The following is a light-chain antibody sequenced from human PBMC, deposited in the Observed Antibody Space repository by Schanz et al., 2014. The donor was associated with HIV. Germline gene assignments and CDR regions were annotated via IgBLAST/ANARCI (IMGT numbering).Light chain of an antibody. CDR2: EDS. J-gene: IGLJ1*01. V-gene: IGLV2-14*02. CDR3: ASYTTSHTFV. Sequence: QSALTQPDSVSGSPGQSITISCTGTSSDVGNYNLVSWYQQHPGKAPKLLVYEDSRRPSGVSNRFSGSKSGNTASLTISGLQAEDEADYYCASYTTSHTFVFGTGTKLTVL. CDR1: SSDVGNYNL.